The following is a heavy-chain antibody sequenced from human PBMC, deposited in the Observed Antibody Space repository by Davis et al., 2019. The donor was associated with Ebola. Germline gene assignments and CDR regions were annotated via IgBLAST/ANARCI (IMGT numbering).Heavy chain of an antibody. J-gene: IGHJ6*03. CDR3: ARLINYRDYYYYYYMDV. Sequence: GESLKISCKGSGYSFTSYWISWVRQMPGKGLEWMGRIDPSDSYTNYSPSFQGHVTISADKSISTAYLQWSSLKASDTAMYYCARLINYRDYYYYYYMDVWGKGTTVTVSS. V-gene: IGHV5-10-1*01. D-gene: IGHD3-10*01. CDR1: GYSFTSYW. CDR2: IDPSDSYT.